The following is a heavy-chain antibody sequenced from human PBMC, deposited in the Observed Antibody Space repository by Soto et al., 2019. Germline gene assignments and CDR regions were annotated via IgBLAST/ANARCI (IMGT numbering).Heavy chain of an antibody. CDR3: ARGLRYFDWLSQTPLYYYYYGMDV. Sequence: QVQLQQWGAGLLKPSETLSLTCAVYGGSFSGYYWSWIRQPPGKGLEWIGEINHSGSTNYNTSLKSRVTISVDTSKNQFSLKLSSVTAADTAVYYCARGLRYFDWLSQTPLYYYYYGMDVWGQGTTVTVSS. CDR2: INHSGST. CDR1: GGSFSGYY. D-gene: IGHD3-9*01. J-gene: IGHJ6*02. V-gene: IGHV4-34*01.